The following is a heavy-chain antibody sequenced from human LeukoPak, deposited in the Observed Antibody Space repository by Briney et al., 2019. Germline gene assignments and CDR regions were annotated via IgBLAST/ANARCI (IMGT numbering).Heavy chain of an antibody. Sequence: SETLSLTCTVSGGSISSSSYYWGWIRQPPGKGLEWIGSIYYSGSTYYNPSLKSRVTISVDTSKNHFSLKLSSVTAADTAVYYCASTHFSQYYYDSSGSPRRDAFDIWGQGTMVTVSS. D-gene: IGHD3-22*01. V-gene: IGHV4-39*02. CDR3: ASTHFSQYYYDSSGSPRRDAFDI. J-gene: IGHJ3*02. CDR2: IYYSGST. CDR1: GGSISSSSYY.